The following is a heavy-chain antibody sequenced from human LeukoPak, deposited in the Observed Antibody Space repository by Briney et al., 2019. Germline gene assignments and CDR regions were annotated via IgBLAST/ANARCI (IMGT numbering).Heavy chain of an antibody. Sequence: GSSVKVSCKASGGTFSSYAISWVRQAPGQGLEWMGGIIPIFGTANYAQKFQGRVTMTRDTSTSTVYMELSSLRSEDTAVYYCAREVGATSDYWGQGTLVAVSS. V-gene: IGHV1-69*05. J-gene: IGHJ4*02. CDR3: AREVGATSDY. CDR1: GGTFSSYA. CDR2: IIPIFGTA. D-gene: IGHD1-26*01.